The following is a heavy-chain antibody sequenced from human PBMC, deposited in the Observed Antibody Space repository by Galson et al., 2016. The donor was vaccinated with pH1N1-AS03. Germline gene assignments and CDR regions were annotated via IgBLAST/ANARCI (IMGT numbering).Heavy chain of an antibody. CDR2: MWHDGIAK. Sequence: SLRLSCAASGFSFNGYGMHWVRQAPGKGLEWVTFMWHDGIAKRYADSVKGRFAISRDSSKTLVYLQMNSLRSEDTGVYYCVRDSNAWSFDYWGQGALVTVSS. D-gene: IGHD2-2*01. CDR1: GFSFNGYG. J-gene: IGHJ4*02. V-gene: IGHV3-30*02. CDR3: VRDSNAWSFDY.